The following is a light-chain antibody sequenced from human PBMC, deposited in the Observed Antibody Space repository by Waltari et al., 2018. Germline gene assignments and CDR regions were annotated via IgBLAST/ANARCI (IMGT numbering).Light chain of an antibody. CDR3: QAWDTNTAL. V-gene: IGLV3-1*01. CDR2: HDT. CDR1: KLGDNY. J-gene: IGLJ2*01. Sequence: SYELTQPPSVSVSPGQTASITCSGDKLGDNYACWYQQKPGQSPVLVIYHDTKRPSGIPERFSASNSGNTATLTISGTQAMDEADYYCQAWDTNTALFGGGTKLTVL.